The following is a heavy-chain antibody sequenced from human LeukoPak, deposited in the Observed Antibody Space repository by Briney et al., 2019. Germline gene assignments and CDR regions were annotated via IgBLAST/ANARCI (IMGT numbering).Heavy chain of an antibody. Sequence: GGSLRLSCAASGFTFDDSAMHWVRQAPGKGLEWVANIKQDGSEKYYVDSVKGRFTISRDNAKNSLYLQMNSLRAEDTAVYYCARDSVHGYYDSSGYSALVDYWGQGTLVTVSS. V-gene: IGHV3-7*01. CDR1: GFTFDDSA. CDR2: IKQDGSEK. CDR3: ARDSVHGYYDSSGYSALVDY. J-gene: IGHJ4*02. D-gene: IGHD3-22*01.